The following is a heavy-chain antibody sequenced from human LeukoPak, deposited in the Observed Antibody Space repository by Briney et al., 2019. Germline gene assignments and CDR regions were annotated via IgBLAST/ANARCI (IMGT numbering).Heavy chain of an antibody. CDR3: AKQDTSMDYFDY. D-gene: IGHD5-18*01. CDR2: ISGSDGYT. CDR1: GFTFSSYA. Sequence: PGGSLRLSCVASGFTFSSYALSWVRQAPGQGLDCVSVISGSDGYTYYADSVKGRFTISRDNSKNTLYLQMNSLRAEDTAIYYCAKQDTSMDYFDYWGRGTLVSVSS. V-gene: IGHV3-23*01. J-gene: IGHJ4*02.